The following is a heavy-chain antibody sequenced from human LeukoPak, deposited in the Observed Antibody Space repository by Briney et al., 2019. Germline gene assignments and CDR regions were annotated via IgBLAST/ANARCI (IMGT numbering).Heavy chain of an antibody. D-gene: IGHD6-6*01. CDR3: ARDQQLVLFGDAFDI. CDR1: GGSMSSYY. V-gene: IGHV4-59*12. J-gene: IGHJ3*02. CDR2: IFYTGST. Sequence: SETLSLTCTVSGGSMSSYYWSWIRQPPGKGLEWIGYIFYTGSTNYNPSLKSRVTLSVDTSKNQLSLKLGSVTAADTAVYYCARDQQLVLFGDAFDIWGQGTMVTVSS.